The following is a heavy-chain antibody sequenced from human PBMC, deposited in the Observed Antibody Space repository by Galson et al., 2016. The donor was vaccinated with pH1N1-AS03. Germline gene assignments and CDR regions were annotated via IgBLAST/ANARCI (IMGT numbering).Heavy chain of an antibody. V-gene: IGHV3-74*01. CDR2: INRDGTIS. CDR1: GFTLGLSW. Sequence: SLRLSCAASGFTLGLSWMHWVRQAPGKGLVWVARINRDGTISNHADSVKGRFTVSRDNAKNFLYLQMNSLKPGDTALYYCVKDRLSGGADVWGQGTTVTVPS. J-gene: IGHJ6*02. CDR3: VKDRLSGGADV. D-gene: IGHD2-15*01.